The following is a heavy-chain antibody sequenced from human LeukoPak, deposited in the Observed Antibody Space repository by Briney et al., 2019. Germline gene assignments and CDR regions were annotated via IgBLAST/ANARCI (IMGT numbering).Heavy chain of an antibody. J-gene: IGHJ4*02. CDR3: ARMRCGGGSCYSYFDY. D-gene: IGHD2-15*01. Sequence: SETLSLTCAVSGGSFSGYYRSWIRQPPGRGLEWIAEINHSGSTYYNPSLKSRVTISVDTSKNQFSLKLSSVTAADTAVYYCARMRCGGGSCYSYFDYWGQGTLVTVSS. CDR1: GGSFSGYY. CDR2: INHSGST. V-gene: IGHV4-34*01.